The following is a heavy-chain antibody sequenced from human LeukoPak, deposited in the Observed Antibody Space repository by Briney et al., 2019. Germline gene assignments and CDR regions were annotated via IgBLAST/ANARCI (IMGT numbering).Heavy chain of an antibody. CDR2: INPNSGGT. J-gene: IGHJ4*02. D-gene: IGHD3-3*01. V-gene: IGHV1-2*02. CDR3: ASTGGEYYDFWSGYYY. Sequence: ASVKVSCKASGYTFTGYYMHWVRQAPGQGLEWMGWINPNSGGTNYAQKVQGRVTMTRDTSISTAYMELSRLRSDDTAVYYCASTGGEYYDFWSGYYYWGQGTLVTVSS. CDR1: GYTFTGYY.